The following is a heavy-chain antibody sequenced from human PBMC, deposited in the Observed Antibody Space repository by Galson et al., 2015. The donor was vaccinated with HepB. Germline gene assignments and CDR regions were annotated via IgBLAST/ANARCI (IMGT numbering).Heavy chain of an antibody. V-gene: IGHV3-23*01. J-gene: IGHJ4*02. Sequence: SLRLSCAASGFTFSTYAMNWVRQAPGKGLEWVSVISGDTAKIFHADSVKGRFTISRDNSMNTVYLQMDSLRAEDTAVYCCAKGGNWDSRYFDYWGQGSLVTVSS. D-gene: IGHD7-27*01. CDR3: AKGGNWDSRYFDY. CDR1: GFTFSTYA. CDR2: ISGDTAKI.